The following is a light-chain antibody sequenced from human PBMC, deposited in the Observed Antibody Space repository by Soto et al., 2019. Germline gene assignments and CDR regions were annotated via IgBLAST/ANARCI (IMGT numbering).Light chain of an antibody. J-gene: IGKJ1*01. CDR3: MQALQTPRT. CDR2: LGS. V-gene: IGKV2-28*01. CDR1: QSLLHSNGYNY. Sequence: DIVMTQSPLSLPVTPGEPASISCRSSQSLLHSNGYNYLDWYVQKPGQSPQLLTYLGSSRASGVPDRFSGSGSGTDFTLKINRVEAEDVGIYYCMQALQTPRTFGQGTKVEI.